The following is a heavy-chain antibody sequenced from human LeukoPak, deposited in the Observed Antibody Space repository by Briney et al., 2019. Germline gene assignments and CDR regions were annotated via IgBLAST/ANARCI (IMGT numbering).Heavy chain of an antibody. V-gene: IGHV3-74*01. Sequence: PGGSLRLSCAASGFTFSSYEMNWVRQAPGKGLVWVSRVNIDGSSITYADSVKGRFTISRDNAKNTLYLQMNSLRADDTAVYYCASGVQGTSWIVNWGQGTLVTVSS. CDR2: VNIDGSSI. J-gene: IGHJ4*02. CDR3: ASGVQGTSWIVN. CDR1: GFTFSSYE. D-gene: IGHD6-13*01.